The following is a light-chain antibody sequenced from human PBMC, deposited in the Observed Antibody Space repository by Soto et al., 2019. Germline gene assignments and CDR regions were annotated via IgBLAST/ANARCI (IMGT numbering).Light chain of an antibody. V-gene: IGLV1-44*01. CDR3: AAWDDRLDVYV. CDR2: STS. J-gene: IGLJ1*01. Sequence: QSVLTQPPSASWTPGQIVAISCSGSSSNIGSNTVTWYQQLPGTAPKLLIYSTSQRSSGVPGRFSGSKSGASASLSISGLQSEDEADYYCAAWDDRLDVYVFGTGTKVTVL. CDR1: SSNIGSNT.